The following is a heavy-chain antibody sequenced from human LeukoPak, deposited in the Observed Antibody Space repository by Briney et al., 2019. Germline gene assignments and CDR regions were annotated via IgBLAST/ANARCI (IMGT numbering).Heavy chain of an antibody. CDR1: GFTFSNYA. CDR3: AKEYSGSFCPFPSYFDY. J-gene: IGHJ4*02. V-gene: IGHV3-23*01. Sequence: PGGSLRLSCAASGFTFSNYAMNWVRQAPGKGLEWDSAISASGGRTYYADSVKGRFTISRDNSKHTLYLQMNSLRADDTAVYYCAKEYSGSFCPFPSYFDYWGQGTLVTVSS. CDR2: ISASGGRT. D-gene: IGHD1-26*01.